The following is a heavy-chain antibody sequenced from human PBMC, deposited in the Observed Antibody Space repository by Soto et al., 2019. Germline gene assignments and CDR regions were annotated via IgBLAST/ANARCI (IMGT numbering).Heavy chain of an antibody. D-gene: IGHD1-7*01. CDR1: GGSISSYY. CDR2: IYYSGST. Sequence: QVQLQESGPGLVKPSETLSLTCTVSGGSISSYYWSWIRQPPGKGLEWIGYIYYSGSTNYNPSLTSRVTISVDTSKNQGSLKLSSVTAADTAVYYCARGAEGLELLHYMDVWGKGTTVTVSS. CDR3: ARGAEGLELLHYMDV. J-gene: IGHJ6*03. V-gene: IGHV4-59*01.